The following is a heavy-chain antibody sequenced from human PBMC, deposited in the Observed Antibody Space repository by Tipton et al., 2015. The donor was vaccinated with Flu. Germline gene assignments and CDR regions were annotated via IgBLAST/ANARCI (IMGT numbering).Heavy chain of an antibody. V-gene: IGHV4-34*01. CDR3: ARGHPLWFGELLVAPAFDY. CDR1: GGSFSGYY. J-gene: IGHJ4*02. CDR2: INHSGST. Sequence: TLSLTCAVYGGSFSGYYWSWIRQPPGKGLEWIGEINHSGSTNYNPSLKSRVTISVDTSKNQFSLKLSSVTAADTAVYYCARGHPLWFGELLVAPAFDYWGQGTLVTVSS. D-gene: IGHD3-10*01.